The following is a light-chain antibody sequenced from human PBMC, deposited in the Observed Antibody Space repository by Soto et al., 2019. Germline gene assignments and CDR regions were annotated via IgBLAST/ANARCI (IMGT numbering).Light chain of an antibody. V-gene: IGLV2-8*01. J-gene: IGLJ1*01. CDR2: DVN. Sequence: PVLTQPPSASGSPGQSVTISCTGTSSDVGAYIFVSWYQQHPGKAPKLMVYDVNRRPPGVPDRFFGSKSGNTASLTVSGLQAEDEADYYCVSFAGGTYVFGTGTKLTVL. CDR1: SSDVGAYIF. CDR3: VSFAGGTYV.